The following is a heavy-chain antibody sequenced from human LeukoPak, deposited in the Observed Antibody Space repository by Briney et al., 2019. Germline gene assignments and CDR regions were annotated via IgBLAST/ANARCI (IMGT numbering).Heavy chain of an antibody. J-gene: IGHJ4*02. D-gene: IGHD5-24*01. V-gene: IGHV1-2*02. CDR1: GYTFSDYY. CDR2: INPNSGGT. CDR3: ARIGYNHYFDY. Sequence: ASVEVSCKASGYTFSDYYMHWVRQAPGQGPEWMGWINPNSGGTNYAQTFQGRVTMTRDTSITTAYLELSRLRSDDTAVYYCARIGYNHYFDYWGQGTLVTVSS.